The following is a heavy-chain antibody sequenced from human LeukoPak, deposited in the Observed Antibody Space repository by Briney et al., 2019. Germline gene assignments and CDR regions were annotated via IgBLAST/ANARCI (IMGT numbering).Heavy chain of an antibody. J-gene: IGHJ3*02. CDR1: GYTFTGYY. CDR2: INPNSGGT. Sequence: VASVKVSCKASGYTFTGYYMHWVRQAPGQGLEWMGWINPNSGGTNYAQKFQGRVTMTRDTSISTAYMELSRLRSDDTAVYYCARVITDSSGWYGGNDAFDIWGRGTMVTVSS. V-gene: IGHV1-2*02. CDR3: ARVITDSSGWYGGNDAFDI. D-gene: IGHD6-19*01.